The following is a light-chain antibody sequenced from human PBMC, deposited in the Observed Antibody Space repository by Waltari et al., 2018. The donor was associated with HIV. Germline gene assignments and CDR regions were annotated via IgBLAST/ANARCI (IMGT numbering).Light chain of an antibody. J-gene: IGLJ3*02. V-gene: IGLV3-25*03. CDR3: QSADSSGGFRV. Sequence: SYALTQPPSVPVSPGPTATITCPGDTLSGQDAYWHQQKPGQAPVAIIYKDTERPSGIPERFSGSSSGKTVTLIINEAQTEDEADYYCQSADSSGGFRVFGGGTRLSVL. CDR1: TLSGQD. CDR2: KDT.